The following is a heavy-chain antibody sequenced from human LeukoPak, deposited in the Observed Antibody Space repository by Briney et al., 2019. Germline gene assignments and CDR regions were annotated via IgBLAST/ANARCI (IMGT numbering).Heavy chain of an antibody. J-gene: IGHJ6*03. CDR1: SDSFSTYY. Sequence: SETLSLTCNVSSDSFSTYYYNWVRQPAGKGLEWIGRIFSSGRTNYNPSLTSRVTMSINTSKNQFSLKLSSVTAADTTVYYCARQNFYRYCRSTSCYRPYYYYYMDVWGKGTTVTISS. CDR3: ARQNFYRYCRSTSCYRPYYYYYMDV. D-gene: IGHD2-2*01. CDR2: IFSSGRT. V-gene: IGHV4-4*07.